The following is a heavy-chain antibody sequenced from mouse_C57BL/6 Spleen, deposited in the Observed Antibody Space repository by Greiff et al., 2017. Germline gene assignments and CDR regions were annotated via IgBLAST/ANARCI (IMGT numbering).Heavy chain of an antibody. J-gene: IGHJ2*01. D-gene: IGHD2-14*01. CDR1: GYSITSGYD. V-gene: IGHV3-1*01. CDR3: ARDIGYYFDY. Sequence: VQLKESGPGMVKPSQSLSLTCTVTGYSITSGYDWHWIRHFPGNKLEWMGYISYSGSTNYNPSLKSRISITHDTSKNHFFLTLNSVTTEDTATYYCARDIGYYFDYWGQGTTLTVSS. CDR2: ISYSGST.